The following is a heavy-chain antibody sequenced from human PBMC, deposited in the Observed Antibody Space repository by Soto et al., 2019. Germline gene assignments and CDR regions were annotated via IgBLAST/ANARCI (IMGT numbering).Heavy chain of an antibody. CDR3: AKDKVPVVVTAPFDY. V-gene: IGHV3-30*18. Sequence: QAQLVESGGGVVQPGRSLRLSCAASGFTFSSYGMHWVRQAPGKGLEWVAVISYDGSNKYYADSVKGRFTISRDNSKNTLYLQMNSLRAEDTAVYYCAKDKVPVVVTAPFDYWGQGTLVTVSS. CDR2: ISYDGSNK. D-gene: IGHD2-21*02. J-gene: IGHJ4*02. CDR1: GFTFSSYG.